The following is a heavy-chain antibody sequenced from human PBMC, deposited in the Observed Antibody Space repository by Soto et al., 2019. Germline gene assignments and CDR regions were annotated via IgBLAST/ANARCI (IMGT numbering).Heavy chain of an antibody. J-gene: IGHJ5*02. D-gene: IGHD1-1*01. CDR1: GYTLTIYG. CDR2: ISAYNGNT. V-gene: IGHV1-18*01. CDR3: ARVNAWAWFDP. Sequence: GTSVKLTCTASGYTLTIYGISWVRQAPGQGLEWMGWISAYNGNTNYAQKLQGRVTMTTDTSTSTAYMELRSLRSDDTAVYYCARVNAWAWFDPWGQGTLVTVSS.